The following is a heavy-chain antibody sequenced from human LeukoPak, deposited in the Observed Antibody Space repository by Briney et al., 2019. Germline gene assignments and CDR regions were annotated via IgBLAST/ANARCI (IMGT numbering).Heavy chain of an antibody. CDR1: GFTFSSNW. CDR3: ARDLGGRSGH. Sequence: GGSLRLSCAASGFTFSSNWMHWVRQAPGKGLVWVSRINEDGSTTNYADSVKGRSTIFRDNAKNTLYLQMNSLRAEDTAVYYCARDLGGRSGHWGQGTLVTVSS. V-gene: IGHV3-74*01. J-gene: IGHJ4*02. CDR2: INEDGSTT. D-gene: IGHD1-26*01.